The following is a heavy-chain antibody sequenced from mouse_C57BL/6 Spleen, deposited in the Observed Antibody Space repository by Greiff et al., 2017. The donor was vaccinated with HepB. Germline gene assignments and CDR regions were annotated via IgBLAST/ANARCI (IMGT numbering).Heavy chain of an antibody. V-gene: IGHV1-18*01. CDR3: AICDYAGDWFAY. J-gene: IGHJ3*01. CDR2: INPNNGGT. D-gene: IGHD2-4*01. Sequence: EVQLQQSGPELVKPGASVKIPCKASGYTFTDYNMDWVKQSHGKSLEWIGDINPNNGGTIYNQKFKGKATLTVDKSSSTAYMELRSLTSEDTAVYYCAICDYAGDWFAYWGQGTLVTVSA. CDR1: GYTFTDYN.